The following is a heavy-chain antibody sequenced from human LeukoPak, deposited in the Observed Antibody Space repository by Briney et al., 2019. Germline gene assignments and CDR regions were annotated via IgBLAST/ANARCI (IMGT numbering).Heavy chain of an antibody. CDR2: IRYDGSNK. J-gene: IGHJ4*02. V-gene: IGHV3-30*02. CDR3: AKDISSWNPSEIDY. Sequence: GGSLRFSCAASGFSFSNYGMHWVRQAPGKGLEWVAFIRYDGSNKYYADSVKGRFTISRDNSKNTLYLQMNSLRVADSAVYYCAKDISSWNPSEIDYWGQGTLVTVSS. CDR1: GFSFSNYG. D-gene: IGHD6-13*01.